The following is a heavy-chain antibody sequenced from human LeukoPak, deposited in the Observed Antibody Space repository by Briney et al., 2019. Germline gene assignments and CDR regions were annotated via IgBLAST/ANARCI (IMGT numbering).Heavy chain of an antibody. Sequence: ASVKVSCKASGYTFTSYDINWVRQATGQGLEWMGWMNPNSGNTGYAQKFQGRVTITRNTSISTAYMELSSLRSEDTAMYYCAREVYYDSSGYYNWGQGTLVTVSS. D-gene: IGHD3-22*01. J-gene: IGHJ4*02. V-gene: IGHV1-8*03. CDR3: AREVYYDSSGYYN. CDR2: MNPNSGNT. CDR1: GYTFTSYD.